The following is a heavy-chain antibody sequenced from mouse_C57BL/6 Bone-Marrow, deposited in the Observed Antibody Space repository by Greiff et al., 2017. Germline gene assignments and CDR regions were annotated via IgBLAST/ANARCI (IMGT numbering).Heavy chain of an antibody. D-gene: IGHD1-1*01. CDR3: ARKGTTVVEPFDY. V-gene: IGHV1-82*01. CDR2: LYPGDGDT. J-gene: IGHJ2*01. CDR1: GYAFSSSW. Sequence: VQVVESGPELVKPGASVKISCKASGYAFSSSWMHWVKQRPGKGLAWIGRLYPGDGDTTYNGKFKGKATLTADKSSSTAYMQLSSLTSEDSAVYFCARKGTTVVEPFDYWGQGTTLTVSS.